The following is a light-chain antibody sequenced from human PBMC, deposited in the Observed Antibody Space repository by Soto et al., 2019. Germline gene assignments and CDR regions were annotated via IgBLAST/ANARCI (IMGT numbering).Light chain of an antibody. CDR3: AAWDDSLSGLNYV. CDR2: SNN. J-gene: IGLJ1*01. Sequence: QSVLIQSPSASGTPGQRVTISCSGSSSNIGSNYVYWYQQLPGTAPKLLIYSNNQRPSGVPDRFSGSKSGTSASLAISGLRSEDEADYYCAAWDDSLSGLNYVFGTGTKLTVL. CDR1: SSNIGSNY. V-gene: IGLV1-47*02.